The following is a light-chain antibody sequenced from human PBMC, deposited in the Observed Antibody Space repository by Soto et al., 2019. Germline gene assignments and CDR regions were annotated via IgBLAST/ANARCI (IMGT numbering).Light chain of an antibody. CDR1: QRIGTY. J-gene: IGKJ1*01. CDR3: QLTATAPPWT. CDR2: GAS. Sequence: DIQMTQSPTSLSASVVDRVTISCRASQRIGTYLAWYQQKPRKAPRLLISGASSVQSGVPPRFSGSESATDFILTISSLRLEDIATYNCQLTATAPPWTFGHGTKVVIK. V-gene: IGKV1-39*01.